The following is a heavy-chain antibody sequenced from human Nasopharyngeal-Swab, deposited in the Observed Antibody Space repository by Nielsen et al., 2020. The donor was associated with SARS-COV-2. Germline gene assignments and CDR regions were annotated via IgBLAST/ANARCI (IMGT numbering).Heavy chain of an antibody. V-gene: IGHV3-23*01. D-gene: IGHD2-2*01. CDR2: ISGSGGST. J-gene: IGHJ6*02. Sequence: GESLKISCAASGFTFSSYAMSWVRQAPGKGLEWVSAISGSGGSTYYADSVKGRFTISRDNSKNTLYLQMNSQRAEDTAVYYCAKAIVVVPAAMGGYYYYGMDVWGQGTTVTVSS. CDR3: AKAIVVVPAAMGGYYYYGMDV. CDR1: GFTFSSYA.